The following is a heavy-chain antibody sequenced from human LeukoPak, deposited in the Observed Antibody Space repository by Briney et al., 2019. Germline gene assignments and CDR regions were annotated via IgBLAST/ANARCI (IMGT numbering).Heavy chain of an antibody. J-gene: IGHJ3*02. CDR3: ARDLIVGATLAGGHDAFDI. D-gene: IGHD1-26*01. CDR1: GGTFSSYA. Sequence: ASVKVSCKASGGTFSSYAISWVRQAPGQGLEWMGGIIPIFGTANYAQNLQGRVTMTTDTSTRTAYIDLRSLRSDDTAVYYCARDLIVGATLAGGHDAFDIWGQGTMVTVSS. CDR2: IIPIFGTA. V-gene: IGHV1-69*05.